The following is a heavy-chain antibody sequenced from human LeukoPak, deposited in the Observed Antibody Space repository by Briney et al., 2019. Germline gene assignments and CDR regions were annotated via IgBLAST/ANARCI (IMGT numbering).Heavy chain of an antibody. Sequence: SETLSLTCTVSAGSISNYYWSWIRQPPGKGLEWIGYISYSGSTNYNPSLKSRVTISVDTSKNQFSLKLSSVTAADTAVYYCAKATPGGSCPLDWGQGTLVTVSS. CDR2: ISYSGST. CDR1: AGSISNYY. V-gene: IGHV4-59*08. J-gene: IGHJ4*02. CDR3: AKATPGGSCPLD. D-gene: IGHD2-15*01.